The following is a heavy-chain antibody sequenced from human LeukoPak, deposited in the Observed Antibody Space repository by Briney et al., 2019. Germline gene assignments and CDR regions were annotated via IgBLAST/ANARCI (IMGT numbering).Heavy chain of an antibody. V-gene: IGHV3-9*01. CDR2: ISWNSGDI. Sequence: GGSLRLSCAASGFTFDDYAMHWVRQAPGKGLEWVSGISWNSGDIGYADSVKGRFTISRDNAKSSLYLQMNSLRPEDTALYYCAKASDALVIWGQGTLVTVSS. J-gene: IGHJ3*02. CDR1: GFTFDDYA. CDR3: AKASDALVI.